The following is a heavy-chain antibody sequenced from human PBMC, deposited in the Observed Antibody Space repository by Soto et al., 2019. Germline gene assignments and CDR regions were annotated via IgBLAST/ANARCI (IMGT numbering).Heavy chain of an antibody. CDR1: GYSFTSYW. Sequence: GESLKISCKGSGYSFTSYWISWVRQMPGKGLEWMGRIDPSGSYTNYSPSFQGHVTISADKSISTAYLQWSSLKASDTAMYYCARIHYVQIFGVVYGMDVWGQGTKGTV. V-gene: IGHV5-10-1*01. CDR2: IDPSGSYT. J-gene: IGHJ6*02. D-gene: IGHD3-3*01. CDR3: ARIHYVQIFGVVYGMDV.